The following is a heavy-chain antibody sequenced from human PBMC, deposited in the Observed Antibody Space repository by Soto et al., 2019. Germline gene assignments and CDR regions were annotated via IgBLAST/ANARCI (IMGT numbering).Heavy chain of an antibody. CDR2: ISGSGGST. CDR1: GFTFSSYA. CDR3: AKVPQDYYASSGSSH. V-gene: IGHV3-23*01. Sequence: PGGSLRLSCAASGFTFSSYAMSWVRQAPGKGLEWVSAISGSGGSTYYADSVKGRFTISRDNSKNTLYLQMNSLRAEDTAVYYCAKVPQDYYASSGSSHWGQGTLVTVSS. D-gene: IGHD3-22*01. J-gene: IGHJ4*02.